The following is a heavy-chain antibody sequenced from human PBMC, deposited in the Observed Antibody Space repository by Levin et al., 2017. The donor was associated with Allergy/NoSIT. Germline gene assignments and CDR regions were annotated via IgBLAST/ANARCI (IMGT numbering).Heavy chain of an antibody. V-gene: IGHV3-23*01. CDR1: GFTFSRYA. CDR3: AKDPTVVGAYYFDY. Sequence: SGGSLRLSCAASGFTFSRYAMSWVRQAPGKGLEWVSTISASRTSTYYADYVKGRFTISRDNSKNTLYLEMNSLRAEDTAVYYCAKDPTVVGAYYFDYWGQGTLVTVSS. J-gene: IGHJ4*02. CDR2: ISASRTST. D-gene: IGHD1-26*01.